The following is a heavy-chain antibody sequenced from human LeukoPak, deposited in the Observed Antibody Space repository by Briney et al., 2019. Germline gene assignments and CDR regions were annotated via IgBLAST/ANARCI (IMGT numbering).Heavy chain of an antibody. CDR2: INPNSGGT. D-gene: IGHD2-2*01. CDR3: AIGVPAAYDAFDI. CDR1: GYTFTGYY. Sequence: ASVKVSCKASGYTFTGYYMHWVRQDPGQGLEWMGWINPNSGGTNYAQKFQGWVTMTRDTSISTAYMELSRLRSDDTAVYYCAIGVPAAYDAFDIWGQGTMVTVSS. V-gene: IGHV1-2*04. J-gene: IGHJ3*02.